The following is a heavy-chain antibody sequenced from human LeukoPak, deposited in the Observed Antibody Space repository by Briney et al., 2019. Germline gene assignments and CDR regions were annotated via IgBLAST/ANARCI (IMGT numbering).Heavy chain of an antibody. CDR3: EREGPFDF. Sequence: GGSLRLSCAASGFTFRNYWMSWVRQAPGKGLGWVANINQDGSEKYYVDSVKGRFTISRDNAKNSLYLQMNSLRTDDTAVYFCEREGPFDFWGQGTLVTVSS. J-gene: IGHJ4*02. CDR2: INQDGSEK. CDR1: GFTFRNYW. V-gene: IGHV3-7*01.